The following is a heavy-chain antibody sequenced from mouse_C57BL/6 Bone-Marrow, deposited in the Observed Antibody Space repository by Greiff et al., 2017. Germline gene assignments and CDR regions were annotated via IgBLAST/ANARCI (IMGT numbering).Heavy chain of an antibody. CDR2: ISSGGSYT. D-gene: IGHD1-1*01. CDR1: GFTFSSYG. V-gene: IGHV5-6*01. J-gene: IGHJ4*01. Sequence: EVHLVESGGDLVKPGGSLKLSCAASGFTFSSYGMSWVRQTPDKRLAWVATISSGGSYTYYPDSVKGRFTISRDNATNTLYLQMSSLKSEDTAMYYCARSITTVVDHYAMDDWGQGTSVTVSS. CDR3: ARSITTVVDHYAMDD.